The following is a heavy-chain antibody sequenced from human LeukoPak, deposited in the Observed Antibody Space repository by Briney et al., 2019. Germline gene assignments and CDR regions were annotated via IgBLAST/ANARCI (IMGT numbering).Heavy chain of an antibody. CDR3: ARDLHGSGSYYSHYYYMDV. V-gene: IGHV3-23*01. CDR1: GFTLSSYA. J-gene: IGHJ6*03. D-gene: IGHD3-10*01. CDR2: ISVSGNT. Sequence: GGSLRLSCAASGFTLSSYAMSWVRQGPGKGLEWVSAISVSGNTYHADSVKGRFTISRDSSKNTLYLQMNSLRAEDTAVYYCARDLHGSGSYYSHYYYMDVWGKGTTVTISS.